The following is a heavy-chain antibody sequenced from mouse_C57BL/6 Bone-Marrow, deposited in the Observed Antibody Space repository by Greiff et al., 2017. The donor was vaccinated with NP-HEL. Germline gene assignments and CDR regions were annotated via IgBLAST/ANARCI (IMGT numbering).Heavy chain of an antibody. V-gene: IGHV1-82*01. CDR1: GYTFSTSW. Sequence: QVQLQQSGPELVKPGASVKISCKASGYTFSTSWMNWMKQRPGKGLEWIGRIYPGDGDTHYSGNFEGKATLTADKSSISAYIPLRSLTSEDSAVYYCARGESWGAFYDYGGQGTTLTVSA. J-gene: IGHJ2*01. D-gene: IGHD6-1*01. CDR2: IYPGDGDT. CDR3: ARGESWGAFYDY.